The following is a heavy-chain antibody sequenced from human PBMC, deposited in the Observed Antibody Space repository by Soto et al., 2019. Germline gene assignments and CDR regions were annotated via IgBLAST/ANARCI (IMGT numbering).Heavy chain of an antibody. D-gene: IGHD3-9*01. J-gene: IGHJ6*02. CDR3: ARISLRYYYGMDV. CDR2: IFSNDEK. V-gene: IGHV2-26*01. Sequence: QVTLKESGPVLVKPTETLTLTCTVSGFSLSNARMGVSWIRQPPGKALEWLAHIFSNDEKSYSTSLKSRLTISKDTSKSQVVLTMTNMVPVDTATYYCARISLRYYYGMDVWGQGTTVTVSS. CDR1: GFSLSNARMG.